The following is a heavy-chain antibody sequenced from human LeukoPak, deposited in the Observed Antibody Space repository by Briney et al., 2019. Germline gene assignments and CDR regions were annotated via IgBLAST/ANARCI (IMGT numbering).Heavy chain of an antibody. CDR3: ARVKRAPYQLLYPDAFDI. D-gene: IGHD2-2*02. CDR1: GFTFSSYS. V-gene: IGHV3-21*01. J-gene: IGHJ3*02. CDR2: ISSSSSYI. Sequence: GGSLRLSCAASGFTFSSYSMNWVRQAPGKGLEWVSSISSSSSYIYYADSVKGRFTISRDNAKNSLYLQMNSLRAEDTAVYYCARVKRAPYQLLYPDAFDIWGQGTMVTVSS.